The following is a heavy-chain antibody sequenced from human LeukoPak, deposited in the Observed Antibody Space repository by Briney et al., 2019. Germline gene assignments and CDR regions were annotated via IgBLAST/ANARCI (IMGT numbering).Heavy chain of an antibody. CDR2: ISTSSSYI. J-gene: IGHJ4*02. D-gene: IGHD3-16*02. Sequence: GGSLRLSCAASGFTFSFYTMSWVRQAPGKGLEWVSSISTSSSYIYYADSLKGRFTISRDDAKNSLSLQMNSLRAEDTAVYYCVRHRTASDYWGQGTLVTVSS. V-gene: IGHV3-21*01. CDR3: VRHRTASDY. CDR1: GFTFSFYT.